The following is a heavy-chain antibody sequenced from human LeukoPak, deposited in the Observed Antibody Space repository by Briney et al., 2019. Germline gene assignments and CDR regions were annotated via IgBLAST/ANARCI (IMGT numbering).Heavy chain of an antibody. CDR3: ATDIVVVVAATSAFDI. V-gene: IGHV3-30*03. D-gene: IGHD2-15*01. Sequence: GGSLRLSCAASGFTFSSYAMHWVRQAPGKGLEWVAVISYDGSNKYYADSVKGRFTISRDNSKNTLYLQMNSLRAEDTAVYYCATDIVVVVAATSAFDIWGQGTMVTVSS. CDR2: ISYDGSNK. J-gene: IGHJ3*02. CDR1: GFTFSSYA.